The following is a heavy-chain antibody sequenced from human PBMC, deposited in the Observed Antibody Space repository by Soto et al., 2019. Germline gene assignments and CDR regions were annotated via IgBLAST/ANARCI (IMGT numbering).Heavy chain of an antibody. Sequence: PGGSLRLSCAASGFTFSSYAMHWVRQAPGKGLEWVAVIPYDGSNKYYADSVKGRFTISRDNSKNTLYLQMNSLRAEDTAVYYCARDLAAAGQYNWFDPWGQGTLVTVSS. V-gene: IGHV3-30-3*01. D-gene: IGHD6-13*01. CDR2: IPYDGSNK. CDR1: GFTFSSYA. CDR3: ARDLAAAGQYNWFDP. J-gene: IGHJ5*02.